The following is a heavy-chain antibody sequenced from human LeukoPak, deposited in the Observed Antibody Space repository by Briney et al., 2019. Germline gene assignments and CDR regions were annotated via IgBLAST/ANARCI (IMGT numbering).Heavy chain of an antibody. V-gene: IGHV4-59*08. CDR1: GGSISSYY. J-gene: IGHJ4*02. CDR3: ARHGTYYEFDY. CDR2: IYYSGST. D-gene: IGHD3-3*01. Sequence: PSETLSLTCTVSGGSISSYYWNWIRQPPGKGLEWIGSIYYSGSTNYSPSLKSRVTISVDTSKNQFSLKLSSVTAADTAVYYCARHGTYYEFDYWGQGTLVTVSS.